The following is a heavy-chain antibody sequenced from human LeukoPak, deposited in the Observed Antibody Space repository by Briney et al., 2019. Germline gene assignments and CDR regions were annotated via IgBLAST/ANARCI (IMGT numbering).Heavy chain of an antibody. V-gene: IGHV1-46*01. CDR2: INPSDGIT. CDR3: ERAIVRTGYSWDFDY. J-gene: IGHJ4*01. CDR1: GYTFTSYY. D-gene: IGHD5-18*01. Sequence: ASVKVSCKASGYTFTSYYMHWVRQAPGQGLEWMGIINPSDGITYYAQKFRGRVTMTRDTSTSTVYMDLSNLRSEDTAVYYCERAIVRTGYSWDFDYWGHGTLVTVS.